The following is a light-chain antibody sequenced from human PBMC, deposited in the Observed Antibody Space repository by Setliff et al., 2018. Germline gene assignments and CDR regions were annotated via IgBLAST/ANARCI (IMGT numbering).Light chain of an antibody. J-gene: IGLJ1*01. CDR1: SSDVGTYNL. CDR3: CSYADTYISV. V-gene: IGLV2-23*02. Sequence: QSALTQPASVSGSPGQSITISCTGTSSDVGTYNLVSWYQQHPGKAPKLIIYDVTKRPSGVPDRFSGSKSGNTASLTISGLQAEDEADYSCCSYADTYISVFGTGTKVTVL. CDR2: DVT.